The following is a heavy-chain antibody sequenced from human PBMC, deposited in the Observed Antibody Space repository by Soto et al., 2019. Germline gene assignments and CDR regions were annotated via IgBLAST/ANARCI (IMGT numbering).Heavy chain of an antibody. J-gene: IGHJ4*02. CDR2: IYWDDDK. CDR3: AHRILRTVFGLVTTTAIYFDF. Sequence: QITLNESGPTVVKPAETLTLTCTFSGFSLTTSGVGVGWIRQSPGKAPEWLALIYWDDDKRYSASLKSRLTITKDTSKNHVVLTMASVDPADTATYSCAHRILRTVFGLVTTTAIYFDFWGQGTPVVVSS. CDR1: GFSLTTSGVG. D-gene: IGHD3-3*01. V-gene: IGHV2-5*02.